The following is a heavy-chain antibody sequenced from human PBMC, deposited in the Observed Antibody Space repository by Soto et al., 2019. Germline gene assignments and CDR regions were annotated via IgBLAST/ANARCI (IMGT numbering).Heavy chain of an antibody. Sequence: GGSLRLSCAASGFTFSSYGMHWVRQAPGKGLEWVAVISYDGSNKYYADSVKGRFTISRDNSKNTLYLQMNSLRAEDTAVYYCAKSLPPYYYYGMDVWGQGTTVTVSS. CDR3: AKSLPPYYYYGMDV. V-gene: IGHV3-30*18. J-gene: IGHJ6*02. CDR2: ISYDGSNK. CDR1: GFTFSSYG.